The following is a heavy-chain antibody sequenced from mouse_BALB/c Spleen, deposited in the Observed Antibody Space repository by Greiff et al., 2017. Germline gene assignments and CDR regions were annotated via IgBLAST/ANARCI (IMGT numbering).Heavy chain of an antibody. CDR3: ARDHYGTY. CDR2: IYPGNVNT. V-gene: IGHV1S56*01. J-gene: IGHJ2*01. CDR1: GYTFTSYY. D-gene: IGHD1-1*01. Sequence: QVQLQQSGPELVKPGASVRISCKASGYTFTSYYIHWVKQRPGQGLEWIGWIYPGNVNTKYNEKFKGKATLTADKPSSTAYMQLSSLTSEDSAVCFCARDHYGTYWGQGTTLTVSS.